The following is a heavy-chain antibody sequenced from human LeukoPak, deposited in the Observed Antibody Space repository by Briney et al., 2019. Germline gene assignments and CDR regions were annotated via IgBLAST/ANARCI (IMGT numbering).Heavy chain of an antibody. CDR3: ARDEYYYDSSGYLSPNYYYYYMDV. V-gene: IGHV4-39*02. CDR1: GGSISSSSYY. CDR2: IYYSGST. D-gene: IGHD3-22*01. Sequence: PSETLSLTCTVSGGSISSSSYYWGWIRQPPGKGLEWIGSIYYSGSTYYNPSLKSRVTISVDTSKNQFSLKLSSVTAADTAVYYCARDEYYYDSSGYLSPNYYYYYMDVWGKGTTVTVSS. J-gene: IGHJ6*03.